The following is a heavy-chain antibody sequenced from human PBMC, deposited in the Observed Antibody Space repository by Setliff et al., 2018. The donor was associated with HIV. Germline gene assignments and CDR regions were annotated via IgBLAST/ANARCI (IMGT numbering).Heavy chain of an antibody. D-gene: IGHD1-1*01. Sequence: ASVKVSCKASGYTFTGYYMHWVRQAPGQGLEWMGRINPNSGGTNYAEEFQGRVLVTTDTSTRTAYMELRNLRHDDTALYYCARDDRNWNPLDAFDIWGQGTLVTVS. CDR1: GYTFTGYY. CDR3: ARDDRNWNPLDAFDI. J-gene: IGHJ3*02. CDR2: INPNSGGT. V-gene: IGHV1-2*06.